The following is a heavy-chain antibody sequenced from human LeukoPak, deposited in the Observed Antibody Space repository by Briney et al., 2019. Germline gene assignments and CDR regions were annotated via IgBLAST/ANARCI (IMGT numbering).Heavy chain of an antibody. CDR2: IDDGGGDT. CDR1: GFTFTNYW. V-gene: IGHV3-74*01. CDR3: ARGEGWHCSGSDCFTNWFDP. D-gene: IGHD2-15*01. Sequence: PGGSLRLSCAASGFTFTNYWMHWVRQVPGKGLVWVSRIDDGGGDTSNAESVKGRVTISRDNAKNTLYLEMNRLRAEDTAVYYCARGEGWHCSGSDCFTNWFDPWGQGTLVTVSS. J-gene: IGHJ5*02.